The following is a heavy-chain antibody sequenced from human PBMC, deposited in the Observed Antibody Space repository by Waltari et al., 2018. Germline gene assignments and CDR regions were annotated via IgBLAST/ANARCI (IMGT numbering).Heavy chain of an antibody. CDR1: GGSFSNSS. V-gene: IGHV4-4*07. J-gene: IGHJ4*02. D-gene: IGHD6-13*01. CDR3: ARVGPNTQLADL. Sequence: QVQLQESGPGLVKPSETLSLTCSVSGGSFSNSSWSWIRQSATKGLEWIGRIKVDGRINYNPSLESRVTMSVDPFKSQFSLQLKSLTAADTAVYYCARVGPNTQLADLWGQGMLVTVST. CDR2: IKVDGRI.